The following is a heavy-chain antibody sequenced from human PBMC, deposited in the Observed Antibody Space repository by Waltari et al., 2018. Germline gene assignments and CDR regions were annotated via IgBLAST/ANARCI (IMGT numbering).Heavy chain of an antibody. CDR1: GYTFTSYD. CDR2: INPNSGGT. V-gene: IGHV1-2*02. J-gene: IGHJ5*02. Sequence: QVQLVQSGAEVKKPGASVKVSCKASGYTFTSYDINWVRQATGQGLEWMGWINPNSGGTNYAQKFQGRVTMTRDTSSSTAYMELSRLRSDDTAVYYCARSPGRVYWFAPWGQGTLVTVSS. D-gene: IGHD6-13*01. CDR3: ARSPGRVYWFAP.